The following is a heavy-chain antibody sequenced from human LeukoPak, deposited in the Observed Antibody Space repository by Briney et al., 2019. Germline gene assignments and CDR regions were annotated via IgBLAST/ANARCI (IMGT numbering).Heavy chain of an antibody. CDR3: ARDNSVGDNAWWFDP. Sequence: ASVKVSCKASGYTFTGYYMHWVRQAPGQGLEWMGWINPNSGGTNYAQKFQGRVTMARDMSTSTDYMELSSLRSEDTAIYYCARDNSVGDNAWWFDPWGQGTLVTVSS. CDR1: GYTFTGYY. J-gene: IGHJ5*02. D-gene: IGHD1-26*01. CDR2: INPNSGGT. V-gene: IGHV1-2*02.